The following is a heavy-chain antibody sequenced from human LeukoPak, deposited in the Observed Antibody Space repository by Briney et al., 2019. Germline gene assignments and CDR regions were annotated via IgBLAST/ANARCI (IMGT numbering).Heavy chain of an antibody. D-gene: IGHD3-22*01. Sequence: ASVKVSCKASGYTFTSYGISWVRQAPGQGLEWMGWISAYNGNTNYAQKLQGRVTMTTDTSTSTAYMELRSLRSDDTAVYYCATHPNYYDSSGSGAFDIWGQGTMVTVSS. CDR2: ISAYNGNT. V-gene: IGHV1-18*01. CDR3: ATHPNYYDSSGSGAFDI. CDR1: GYTFTSYG. J-gene: IGHJ3*02.